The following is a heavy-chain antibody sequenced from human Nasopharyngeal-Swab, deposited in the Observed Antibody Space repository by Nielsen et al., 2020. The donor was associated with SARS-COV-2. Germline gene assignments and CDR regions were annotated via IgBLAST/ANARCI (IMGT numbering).Heavy chain of an antibody. D-gene: IGHD6-19*01. CDR1: GFTFSSYA. V-gene: IGHV3-64*01. J-gene: IGHJ3*02. CDR2: ISSNGGST. CDR3: ARDDSGWNRGAFDI. Sequence: GESLKISCAASGFTFSSYAMHWVRQAPGKGLEYVSAISSNGGSTYYANSVKGRFTISRDNSKNTLYLQMNSLRDEDTAVYYCARDDSGWNRGAFDIWGQGTMVTVSS.